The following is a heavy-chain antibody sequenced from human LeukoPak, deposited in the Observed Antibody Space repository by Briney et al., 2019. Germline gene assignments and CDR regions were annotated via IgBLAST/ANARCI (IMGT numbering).Heavy chain of an antibody. V-gene: IGHV3-23*01. J-gene: IGHJ4*02. CDR3: AKDGEQDYDILTGYYGLMGY. CDR1: GFTLSSYA. CDR2: ISGSGGST. D-gene: IGHD3-9*01. Sequence: GGSLRLSCAASGFTLSSYAMSWVRQAPGKGLEWVSAISGSGGSTYYADSVKGRFTISRDNSKNTLYLQMNSLRAEDTAVYYCAKDGEQDYDILTGYYGLMGYWGQGTLVTVSS.